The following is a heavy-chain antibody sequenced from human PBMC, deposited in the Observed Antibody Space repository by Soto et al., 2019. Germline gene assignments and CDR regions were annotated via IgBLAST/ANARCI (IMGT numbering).Heavy chain of an antibody. CDR1: GFTFSHYG. V-gene: IGHV3-33*01. J-gene: IGHJ4*02. CDR2: IWSDGSKK. Sequence: GGSLRLSCAASGFTFSHYGMHWVRQAPGKGLEWVAVIWSDGSKKFYVDAVKGRFTISRDNSKNTLYLQMNSLRAEDTAVYYCASGPGPTNYYDILTGPQGVLDSWGQGTLVTVSS. CDR3: ASGPGPTNYYDILTGPQGVLDS. D-gene: IGHD3-9*01.